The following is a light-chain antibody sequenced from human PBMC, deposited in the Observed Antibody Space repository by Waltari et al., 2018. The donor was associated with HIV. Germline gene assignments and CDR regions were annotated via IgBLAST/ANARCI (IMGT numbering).Light chain of an antibody. CDR2: QNG. J-gene: IGLJ1*01. Sequence: SSELTQPPSVSVSPGQTASISCSGIKLGDKDACWYQQKPGQSPVLVIYQNGERPSGIPERFSASKSGTTATLTISGTQAMDEADYYCQSADSTGTYPDVFGPGTKVTVL. CDR3: QSADSTGTYPDV. V-gene: IGLV3-1*01. CDR1: KLGDKD.